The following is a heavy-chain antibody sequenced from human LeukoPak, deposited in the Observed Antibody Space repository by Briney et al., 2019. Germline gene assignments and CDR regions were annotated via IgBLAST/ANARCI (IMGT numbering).Heavy chain of an antibody. CDR2: IYYSGST. CDR1: GGSISSGDYY. D-gene: IGHD3-22*01. Sequence: MSSETLSLTCTVSGGSISSGDYYWSWIRQPPGKGLEWIGYIYYSGSTYYNPSLKSRVTISVDTSKNQFSLKLSSVTAADTAVYYCARDRLDYYDSSGYDAFDIWGQGTMVTVSS. V-gene: IGHV4-30-4*01. J-gene: IGHJ3*02. CDR3: ARDRLDYYDSSGYDAFDI.